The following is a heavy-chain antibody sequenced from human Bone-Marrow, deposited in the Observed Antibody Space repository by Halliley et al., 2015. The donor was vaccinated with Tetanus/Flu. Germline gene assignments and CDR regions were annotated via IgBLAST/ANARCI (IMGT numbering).Heavy chain of an antibody. CDR2: IYYSGNT. CDR1: GDSISSHY. V-gene: IGHV4-59*11. Sequence: GLVKPSETLSLTCAVSGDSISSHYWSWIRLPPGKGLEWIGSIYYSGNTNYNPSLKSRVALSVDTSKNQFSVNLRSVTAADTAVYYCARDWEGAFDPWGQGTLVTVSS. D-gene: IGHD1-26*01. CDR3: ARDWEGAFDP. J-gene: IGHJ5*02.